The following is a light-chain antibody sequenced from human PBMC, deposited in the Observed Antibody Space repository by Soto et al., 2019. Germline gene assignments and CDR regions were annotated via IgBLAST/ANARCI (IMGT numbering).Light chain of an antibody. Sequence: DIQMTQSPSTLSASVGDRVTITCRASQSISSWLAWYQQKPGKAPKLLIYDASSLESGVPSRFSGSGSGTEFTLTISSLQPDDFATXYCQQYNSYSQTFGQGTKV. CDR2: DAS. V-gene: IGKV1-5*01. CDR3: QQYNSYSQT. CDR1: QSISSW. J-gene: IGKJ1*01.